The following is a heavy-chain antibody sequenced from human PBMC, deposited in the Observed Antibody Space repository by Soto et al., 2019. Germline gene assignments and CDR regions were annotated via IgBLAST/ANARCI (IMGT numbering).Heavy chain of an antibody. Sequence: GSLRLSCTASGLPHSSFAMMWVRQAPGKGLECVSGIYGSGRGIEYADSVKGRFTISRDNSKNTVYLQMTDLRADDTAVYYCAKDAVYNDGLWLMDHWGQGTQVTVSS. V-gene: IGHV3-23*05. CDR3: AKDAVYNDGLWLMDH. D-gene: IGHD2-21*01. CDR2: IYGSGRGI. J-gene: IGHJ4*02. CDR1: GLPHSSFA.